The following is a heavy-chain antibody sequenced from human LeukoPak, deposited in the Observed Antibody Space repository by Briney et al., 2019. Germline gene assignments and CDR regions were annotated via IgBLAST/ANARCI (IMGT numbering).Heavy chain of an antibody. CDR3: ARVVTWFDP. CDR1: GFTFSSFW. J-gene: IGHJ5*02. V-gene: IGHV3-7*04. Sequence: GESLRLSCAASGFTFSSFWMSWVRQAPGKGLEWVAHIKEDGSMESYVDSVKGRFTISRDNAKNSVYLQMNSLRAEDAAVYYCARVVTWFDPWGQGSVVTVSS. CDR2: IKEDGSME.